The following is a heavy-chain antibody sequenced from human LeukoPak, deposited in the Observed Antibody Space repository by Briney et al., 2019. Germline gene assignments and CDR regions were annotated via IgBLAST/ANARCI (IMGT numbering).Heavy chain of an antibody. CDR2: ISYDGSNK. CDR3: AKTRAIAVAGEFDY. D-gene: IGHD6-19*01. J-gene: IGHJ4*02. V-gene: IGHV3-30*04. Sequence: GGSLRLSCAASGFTFSSYAMHWVRQAPGKGLEWVAVISYDGSNKYYADSVKGRFTISRDNSKNTPYLQMNSLRAEDTAVYYCAKTRAIAVAGEFDYWGQGTLVTVSS. CDR1: GFTFSSYA.